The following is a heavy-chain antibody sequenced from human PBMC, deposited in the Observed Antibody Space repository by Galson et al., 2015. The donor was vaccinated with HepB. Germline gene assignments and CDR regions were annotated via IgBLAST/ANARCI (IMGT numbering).Heavy chain of an antibody. CDR2: IDPSDSYT. J-gene: IGHJ4*02. CDR1: GYSFTNYW. V-gene: IGHV5-10-1*01. Sequence: QSGAEVKKPGESLRISCRGSGYSFTNYWITWVRQMPGKGLEWMGRIDPSDSYTNYSPSFQGHVTISTDKSIITAYLQWSSLKASDTAMYYCARTDYGASSRQYDYWGQGTLVTVSS. D-gene: IGHD4-23*01. CDR3: ARTDYGASSRQYDY.